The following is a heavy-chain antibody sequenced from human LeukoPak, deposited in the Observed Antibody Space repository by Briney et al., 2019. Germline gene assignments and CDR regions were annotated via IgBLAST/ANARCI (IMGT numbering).Heavy chain of an antibody. CDR3: ARVTWFPGTSYYYMDV. D-gene: IGHD1-1*01. CDR2: IYYSGST. V-gene: IGHV4-59*01. CDR1: GGSISSYY. Sequence: PSETLSLTCTVSGGSISSYYWSWIRQPPGKGLEWIGYIYYSGSTNYNPSLKSRVTISVDTSKNQFSLKLSSVTAADTAVYYCARVTWFPGTSYYYMDVWGKGTTVTVSS. J-gene: IGHJ6*03.